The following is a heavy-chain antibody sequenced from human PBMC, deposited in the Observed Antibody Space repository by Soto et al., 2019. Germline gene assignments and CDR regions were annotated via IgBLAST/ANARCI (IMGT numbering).Heavy chain of an antibody. CDR1: GYTFIGYY. Sequence: QVQLVQSGAEVKKPGASVKVSCKASGYTFIGYYIHWVRQAPGQGLVWMGWINPNSGGAKYSQKVQAWVTMTSDTSISTAYMELSRVKSDDTAVYYCARSGGGYDLGDYWGQGTLVTVSS. J-gene: IGHJ4*02. D-gene: IGHD5-12*01. CDR2: INPNSGGA. CDR3: ARSGGGYDLGDY. V-gene: IGHV1-2*04.